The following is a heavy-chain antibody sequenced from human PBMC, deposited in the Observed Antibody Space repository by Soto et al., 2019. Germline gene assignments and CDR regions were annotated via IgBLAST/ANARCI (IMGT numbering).Heavy chain of an antibody. J-gene: IGHJ3*02. V-gene: IGHV1-69*01. CDR3: ARDVLGGWVEKTYRAFDI. D-gene: IGHD1-26*01. CDR1: GGTFKTFG. CDR2: IIPLLRTT. Sequence: QVQLVQSGAELKKPGSSVTVSCQASGGTFKTFGVSWVRQAPGQGLQWMGGIIPLLRTTDYAQNFQGRISISADESTNTVFMELTSLRSEDTAVYYWARDVLGGWVEKTYRAFDIWGQGTLVAVSS.